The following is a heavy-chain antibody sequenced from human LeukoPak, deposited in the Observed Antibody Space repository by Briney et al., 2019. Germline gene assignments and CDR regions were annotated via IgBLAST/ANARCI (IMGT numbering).Heavy chain of an antibody. CDR1: GYTFTGYY. Sequence: ASVKVSCKASGYTFTGYYMHWVRQAPGQGLEWMGRINPNSGGTNYAQKLQGRVTMTTDTSTSTAYMELRSLRSDDTAVYYCAREGTDYDFWSGYLDAFDIWGQGTMVTVSS. V-gene: IGHV1-2*06. J-gene: IGHJ3*02. D-gene: IGHD3-3*01. CDR3: AREGTDYDFWSGYLDAFDI. CDR2: INPNSGGT.